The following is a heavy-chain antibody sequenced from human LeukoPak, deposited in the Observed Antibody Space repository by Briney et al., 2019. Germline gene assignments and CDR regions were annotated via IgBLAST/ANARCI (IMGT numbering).Heavy chain of an antibody. J-gene: IGHJ3*01. V-gene: IGHV3-23*01. CDR3: ARDPPVLRYFDWLPQRDAFDV. D-gene: IGHD3-9*01. Sequence: GGSLRLSCAASGFTFSGFALSWIRQAPGKGLEWVSAIGTSSANTYYADSVKGRFTISRDNSQNTLYLQINNLRAEDTAVYYCARDPPVLRYFDWLPQRDAFDVWGQGTMVTVSS. CDR2: IGTSSANT. CDR1: GFTFSGFA.